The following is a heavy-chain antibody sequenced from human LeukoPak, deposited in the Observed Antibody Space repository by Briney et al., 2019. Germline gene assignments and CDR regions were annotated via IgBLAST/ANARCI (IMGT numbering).Heavy chain of an antibody. CDR1: GYTFTSYD. CDR3: AVVDTAMATDY. Sequence: GASVKVSCKASGYTFTSYDINWVRQAPGQGLEWMGWISAYNGNTNYAQKLQGRVTMTTDTSTSTAYMELRSLRSDDTAVYYCAVVDTAMATDYWGQGTLVTVSS. D-gene: IGHD5-18*01. J-gene: IGHJ4*02. CDR2: ISAYNGNT. V-gene: IGHV1-18*01.